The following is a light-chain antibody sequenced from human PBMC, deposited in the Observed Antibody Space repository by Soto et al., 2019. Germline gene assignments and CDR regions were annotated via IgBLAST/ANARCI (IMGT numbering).Light chain of an antibody. CDR1: SSDVGAYNY. V-gene: IGLV2-14*01. J-gene: IGLJ1*01. CDR3: SSYISSSTLV. Sequence: QSALTQPASVSGSPGQTTTISCTGTSSDVGAYNYVSWYQQHPGKAPKLMIYEVSNRPSGVSNRFSGSKSGNTASLTISGLQAEDEADYYCSSYISSSTLVFGTGTKVTVL. CDR2: EVS.